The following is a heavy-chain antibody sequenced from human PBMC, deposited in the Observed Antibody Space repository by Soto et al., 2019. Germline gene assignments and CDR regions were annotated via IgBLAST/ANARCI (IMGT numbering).Heavy chain of an antibody. Sequence: EVQLLESGGGLVQPGGSLRLSCAASGFTFSNYAMSWVRQAPGKGLEWVSDIGQRGSTAYYADSVKGRFTISRDNSKNTLYLQMNSLRAEDSALYYCAYPGRYTASWYYFDYWGQGTLVTVSS. V-gene: IGHV3-23*01. CDR1: GFTFSNYA. J-gene: IGHJ4*02. CDR2: IGQRGSTA. D-gene: IGHD6-13*01. CDR3: AYPGRYTASWYYFDY.